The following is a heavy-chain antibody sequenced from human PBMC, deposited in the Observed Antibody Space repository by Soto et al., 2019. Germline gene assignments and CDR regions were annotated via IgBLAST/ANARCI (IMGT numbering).Heavy chain of an antibody. CDR1: GGSVNSDNFY. CDR2: IYYTGST. J-gene: IGHJ4*02. V-gene: IGHV4-61*01. D-gene: IGHD6-6*01. CDR3: AREFSNSPEAFDS. Sequence: QVHLQESGPGQVKPSETLSLICTVSGGSVNSDNFYWSWIRQPPGRGLEWIGYIYYTGSTNYNPSIKSRVTISIDTSRKQFSLKLSSVTAADTAVYYCAREFSNSPEAFDSWGQGSLVTVSS.